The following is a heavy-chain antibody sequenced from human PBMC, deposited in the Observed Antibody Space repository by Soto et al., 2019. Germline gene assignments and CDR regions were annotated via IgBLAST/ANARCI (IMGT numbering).Heavy chain of an antibody. J-gene: IGHJ3*02. D-gene: IGHD2-2*01. V-gene: IGHV4-59*08. CDR2: IYYSGST. CDR3: ARHVVVVPAANIGDAFDI. Sequence: SETLSLTCTVSGGSISSYYWSWIRQPPGKGLEWIGYIYYSGSTNYNPSLKSRVTISVDTSKNQFSLKLSSVTAADTAVYYCARHVVVVPAANIGDAFDIWGQGTMVTVSS. CDR1: GGSISSYY.